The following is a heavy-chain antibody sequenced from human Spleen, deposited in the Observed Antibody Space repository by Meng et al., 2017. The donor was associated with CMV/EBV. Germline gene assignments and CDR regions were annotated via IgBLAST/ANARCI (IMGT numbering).Heavy chain of an antibody. CDR3: AHSDQWELRGKGWFDP. V-gene: IGHV2-5*02. Sequence: QNPSKDFGPTLVKPNTALSLTCTFSWFSLSTSGVGVGWIRQPPGKALEWLALIYWDDDKRYSPSLKSRLTITKDTSKNQVVLTMTNMDPVDTATYYCAHSDQWELRGKGWFDPWGQGTLVTVSS. CDR2: IYWDDDK. CDR1: WFSLSTSGVG. J-gene: IGHJ5*02. D-gene: IGHD1-26*01.